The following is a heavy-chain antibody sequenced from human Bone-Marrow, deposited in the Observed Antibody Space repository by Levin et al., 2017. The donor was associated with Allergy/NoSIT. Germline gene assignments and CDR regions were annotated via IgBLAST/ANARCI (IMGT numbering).Heavy chain of an antibody. CDR3: AKDQGTILLRYFDWLIDH. V-gene: IGHV3-23*01. CDR1: GFTFSSYA. CDR2: ISGSGGDT. J-gene: IGHJ4*02. Sequence: GGSLRLSCAASGFTFSSYAMSWVRQAPGKGLEWVSAISGSGGDTYYADSVKDRFTISRDNSKNTLYLQMNGLRADDTAVYYCAKDQGTILLRYFDWLIDHWGQGTHVSVSS. D-gene: IGHD3-9*01.